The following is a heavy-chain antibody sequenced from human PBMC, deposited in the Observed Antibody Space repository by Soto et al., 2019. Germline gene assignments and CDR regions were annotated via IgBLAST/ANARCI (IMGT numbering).Heavy chain of an antibody. D-gene: IGHD4-17*01. V-gene: IGHV3-23*01. CDR1: GFTFSSYA. Sequence: GESLKISCAASGFTFSSYAMSWVRQAPGKGLEWVSAISGSGGSTYYADSVKGRFTISRDNSKNTLYLQMNSLRAEDTAVYYCAKDSPLNLDYGDYDYWGQGTLVTVSS. CDR2: ISGSGGST. J-gene: IGHJ4*02. CDR3: AKDSPLNLDYGDYDY.